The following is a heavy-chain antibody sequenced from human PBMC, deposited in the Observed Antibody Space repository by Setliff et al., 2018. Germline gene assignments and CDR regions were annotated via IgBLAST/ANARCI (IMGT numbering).Heavy chain of an antibody. CDR2: ISSDGITI. CDR1: GFNFSNYE. Sequence: GGSLRLSCSGSGFNFSNYEINWVRQAPGKGLEWISYISSDGITIHYADSVKGRFNVTRDNAKNSLYLQMDSLKVEDTAVYYCGSLTDGQHWGQGALVTVSS. D-gene: IGHD3-9*01. CDR3: GSLTDGQH. J-gene: IGHJ1*01. V-gene: IGHV3-48*03.